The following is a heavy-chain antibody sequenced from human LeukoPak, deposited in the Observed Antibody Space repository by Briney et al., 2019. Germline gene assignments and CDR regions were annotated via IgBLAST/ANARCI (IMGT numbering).Heavy chain of an antibody. J-gene: IGHJ5*02. CDR2: IDNDGSSA. V-gene: IGHV3-74*01. CDR1: GFTFSSYW. CDR3: ARDVRYCSGGSCSNWFDP. Sequence: GGSLRLSCAASGFTFSSYWMHWVRQAPGKGLVWVSRIDNDGSSATYADSVKGRFTISRDNAKNTLYLQMNSLGAEDTAVYYCARDVRYCSGGSCSNWFDPWGQGTLVTVSS. D-gene: IGHD2-15*01.